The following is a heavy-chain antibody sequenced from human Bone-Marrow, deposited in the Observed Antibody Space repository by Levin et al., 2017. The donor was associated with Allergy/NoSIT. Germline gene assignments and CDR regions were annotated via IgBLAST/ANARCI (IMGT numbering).Heavy chain of an antibody. CDR2: IHPFRGTT. Sequence: ASVKVSCQISGGSFSIYTLNWVRHAPGQGLEWMGGIHPFRGTTTYAQKFQGRVTISADESRTTGYLEVNRLESGDTAIYYCASLQTGEGYWGQGTLVTVSS. V-gene: IGHV1-69*13. J-gene: IGHJ4*02. D-gene: IGHD7-27*01. CDR3: ASLQTGEGY. CDR1: GGSFSIYT.